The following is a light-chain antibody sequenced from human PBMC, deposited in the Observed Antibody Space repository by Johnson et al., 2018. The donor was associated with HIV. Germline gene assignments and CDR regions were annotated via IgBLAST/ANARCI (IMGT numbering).Light chain of an antibody. J-gene: IGLJ1*01. CDR2: DNN. CDR3: GTWDSSLSVV. CDR1: SSNIGNNY. Sequence: QSVLTQPPSVSAAPGQKVTFSCSGSSSNIGNNYVSWYQQLPGTAPKLLIYDNNKRPSGIPDRFSGSKSGTSATLGITGLQTGDEADYYCGTWDSSLSVVFGTGTKVTVL. V-gene: IGLV1-51*01.